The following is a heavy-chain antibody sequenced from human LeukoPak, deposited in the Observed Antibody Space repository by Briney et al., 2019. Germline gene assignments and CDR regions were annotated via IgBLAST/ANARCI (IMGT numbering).Heavy chain of an antibody. CDR1: GGSISSSSYY. D-gene: IGHD1-26*01. CDR2: IYYSGST. V-gene: IGHV4-39*01. Sequence: PSETLSLTCTVSGGSISSSSYYWGWIRQPPGKGLEWIGSIYYSGSTYYNPSLKSRVTISVDTSKNQFSLKLSSVTAADTAVYYCARKQELMREFDYWGQGTLVTVSS. CDR3: ARKQELMREFDY. J-gene: IGHJ4*02.